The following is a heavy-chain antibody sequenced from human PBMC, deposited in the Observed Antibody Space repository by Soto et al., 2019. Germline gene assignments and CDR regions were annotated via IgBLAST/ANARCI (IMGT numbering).Heavy chain of an antibody. V-gene: IGHV6-1*01. J-gene: IGHJ6*02. CDR2: TYYRSKWYN. CDR3: ARDVFEYSSSSPYYYYGMDV. CDR1: GDSVSSNXXA. Sequence: SQTLSLTCAISGDSVSSNXXAWNWIRQSPSRGLEWLGRTYYRSKWYNDYAVSVKSRITINPDTSKNQFSLQLNSVTPEDTAVYYCARDVFEYSSSSPYYYYGMDVWGQGTTVTVSS. D-gene: IGHD6-6*01.